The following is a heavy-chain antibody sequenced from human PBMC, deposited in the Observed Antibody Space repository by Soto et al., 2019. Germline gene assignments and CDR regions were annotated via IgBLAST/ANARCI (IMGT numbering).Heavy chain of an antibody. D-gene: IGHD2-15*01. CDR1: GGTFSSYA. Sequence: QVQLVQSGAEVKKPGSSVKVSCKASGGTFSSYAISWVRQAPGQGLEWMGGIIPIFGTANYAQKFQGRVTITADDSTSTAYMELRSLRSEDTAVYYCATDVALVRYCSGDSCRSGSFDIWGQGTMVTVSS. V-gene: IGHV1-69*01. CDR2: IIPIFGTA. J-gene: IGHJ3*02. CDR3: ATDVALVRYCSGDSCRSGSFDI.